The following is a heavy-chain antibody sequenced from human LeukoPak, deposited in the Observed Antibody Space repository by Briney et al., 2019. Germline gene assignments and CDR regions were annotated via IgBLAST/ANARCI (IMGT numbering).Heavy chain of an antibody. CDR2: IYSGGST. J-gene: IGHJ4*02. D-gene: IGHD1-26*01. CDR1: GFTVSSNY. Sequence: PGGSLRLSCAASGFTVSSNYMSWVRQAPGKGLEWVSVIYSGGSTYYADSVKGRFTISRDNSKNTLYLQMNSLRAEDTAVYYCANPKLTGIVGAADYWGQGTLVTVSS. CDR3: ANPKLTGIVGAADY. V-gene: IGHV3-53*01.